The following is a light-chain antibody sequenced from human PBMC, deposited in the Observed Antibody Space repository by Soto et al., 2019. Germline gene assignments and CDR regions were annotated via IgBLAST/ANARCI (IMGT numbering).Light chain of an antibody. CDR2: GNI. V-gene: IGLV1-40*01. Sequence: QAVVTQPPSVSGAPGQRVTISCTGSSSNIGAGYDVHWYQQVPGTAPKLLISGNINRPSGGPDRFSGSTSGTSASLAITGLQADDEADYYCQSYDSSLTVVFGGGTKLTVL. CDR3: QSYDSSLTVV. CDR1: SSNIGAGYD. J-gene: IGLJ2*01.